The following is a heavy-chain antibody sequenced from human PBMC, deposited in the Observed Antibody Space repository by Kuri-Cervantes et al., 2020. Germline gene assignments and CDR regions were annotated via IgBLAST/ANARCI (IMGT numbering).Heavy chain of an antibody. Sequence: GGSLRLSCAASGFTFGSCAMSWVRQAPGKGLEWVSAISGSGGSPYYADSVKGRFTISRDNAKNSLYLQMNSLRPEDTAVYYCVRDYSSGWYRFDPWGQGTLVTVSS. D-gene: IGHD6-19*01. CDR3: VRDYSSGWYRFDP. CDR2: ISGSGGSP. V-gene: IGHV3-23*01. J-gene: IGHJ5*02. CDR1: GFTFGSCA.